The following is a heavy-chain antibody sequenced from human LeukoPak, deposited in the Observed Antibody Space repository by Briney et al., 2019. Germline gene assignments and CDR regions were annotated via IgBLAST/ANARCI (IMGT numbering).Heavy chain of an antibody. D-gene: IGHD3-3*01. V-gene: IGHV1-8*01. CDR1: GYTFTSYD. J-gene: IGHJ4*02. Sequence: ASVKVSCKASGYTFTSYDINWVRQATGQGLEWMGWMNPNSGNTGYAQKFQGRVTMTRNTSISTAYMELSSLRSEDTTVYYCARDGGRITIFGVVIDRFDYWGQGTLVTVSS. CDR3: ARDGGRITIFGVVIDRFDY. CDR2: MNPNSGNT.